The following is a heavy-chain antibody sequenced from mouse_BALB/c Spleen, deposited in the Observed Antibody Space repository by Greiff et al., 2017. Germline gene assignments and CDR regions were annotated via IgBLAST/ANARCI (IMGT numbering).Heavy chain of an antibody. D-gene: IGHD1-1*01. CDR1: GFAFSSYD. CDR2: INSGGGST. Sequence: DVKLVESGGGLVKPGGSLKLSCAASGFAFSSYDMSWVRQTPEKRLEWVAYINSGGGSTYYPDTVKGRFTISRDNAKNTLYLQMSSLKSEDTAMYYCARLITTVGFAYWGQGTLVTVSA. J-gene: IGHJ3*01. CDR3: ARLITTVGFAY. V-gene: IGHV5-12-1*01.